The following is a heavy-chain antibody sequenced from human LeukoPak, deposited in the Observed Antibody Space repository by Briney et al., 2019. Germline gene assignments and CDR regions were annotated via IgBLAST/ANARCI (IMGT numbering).Heavy chain of an antibody. Sequence: GGSLRLSCAASGFTFDDYAMHWVRQAPGKGLEWVSGISWNSGSIGYADSVKGRFTISRDNAKNSLYLQMNSLRAEDTALYYRAKDSEAYYYGSGSFDYWGQGTLVTVSS. CDR2: ISWNSGSI. J-gene: IGHJ4*02. V-gene: IGHV3-9*01. D-gene: IGHD3-10*01. CDR1: GFTFDDYA. CDR3: AKDSEAYYYGSGSFDY.